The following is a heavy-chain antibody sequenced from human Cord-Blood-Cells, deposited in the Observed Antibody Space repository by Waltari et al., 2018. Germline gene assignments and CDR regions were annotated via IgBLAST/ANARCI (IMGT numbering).Heavy chain of an antibody. CDR1: GYSISSGYY. CDR2: IYHSGST. D-gene: IGHD1-26*01. Sequence: QVQLQESGPGLVKPSETLSLTCAVSGYSISSGYYWGWIRQPPGKGLEWIGSIYHSGSTYYNPSLKSRVTISVDTSKNQFSLKLSSVTAADTAVYYCARVRTNSGSYFDYWGLGTLVTVSS. V-gene: IGHV4-38-2*01. J-gene: IGHJ4*02. CDR3: ARVRTNSGSYFDY.